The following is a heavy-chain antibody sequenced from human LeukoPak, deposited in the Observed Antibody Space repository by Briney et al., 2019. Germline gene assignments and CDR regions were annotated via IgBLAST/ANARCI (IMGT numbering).Heavy chain of an antibody. CDR1: GDSVSNNNYA. V-gene: IGHV6-1*01. CDR3: AGGYAFDV. Sequence: SQTLSLTCAIAGDSVSNNNYAWNWIRQSPSRGLEWLGRTYYRSQWKNDYARSVMGRISADPDTSKNQFSLHLRSVTPDDTAVYYCAGGYAFDVWGQGTMVTVSS. CDR2: TYYRSQWKN. J-gene: IGHJ3*01.